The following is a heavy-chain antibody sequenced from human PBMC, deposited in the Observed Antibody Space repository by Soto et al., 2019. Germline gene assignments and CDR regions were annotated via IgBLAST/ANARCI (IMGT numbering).Heavy chain of an antibody. CDR1: GGSISSSNW. Sequence: SETLSHTCAVSGGSISSSNWWSWVRQPPGKGLEWIGEIYHSGSTNYNPSLKSRVTISVDKSKNQFSLKLSSVTAADTAVYYCARVSGSYYYGMDVWGQGTTVTVSS. V-gene: IGHV4-4*02. J-gene: IGHJ6*02. D-gene: IGHD1-26*01. CDR3: ARVSGSYYYGMDV. CDR2: IYHSGST.